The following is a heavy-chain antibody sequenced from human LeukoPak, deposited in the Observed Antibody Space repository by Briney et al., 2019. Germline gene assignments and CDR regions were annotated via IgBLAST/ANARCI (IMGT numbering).Heavy chain of an antibody. CDR2: IKHDGSKK. J-gene: IGHJ3*02. Sequence: PGGSLRLSXAASGFAFSSDWMTWVRQAPGKGLEWVANIKHDGSKKYYVDSVKGRFTISTDTAKNSLYLQMDSLRAEDTAVYYCARDFDAFDIWGQGTMVTVSS. CDR1: GFAFSSDW. CDR3: ARDFDAFDI. V-gene: IGHV3-7*01.